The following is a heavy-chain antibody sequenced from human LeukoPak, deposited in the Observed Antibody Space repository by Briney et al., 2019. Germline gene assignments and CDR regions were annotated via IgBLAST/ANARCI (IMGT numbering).Heavy chain of an antibody. V-gene: IGHV3-21*01. Sequence: GGSLRLSCAASGFTFSSYSMNWVRQAPGKGLEWVSSISSSSSYIYYADSVKGRFTISRDNAKNSLYLQMNSLRAEDTAVYYCARVLNVDTAMATGYWGQGTLVTVSS. CDR2: ISSSSSYI. J-gene: IGHJ4*02. CDR1: GFTFSSYS. CDR3: ARVLNVDTAMATGY. D-gene: IGHD5-18*01.